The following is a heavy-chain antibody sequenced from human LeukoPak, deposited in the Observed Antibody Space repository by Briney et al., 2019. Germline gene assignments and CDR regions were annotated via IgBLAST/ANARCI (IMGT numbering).Heavy chain of an antibody. CDR3: ARSSGYQLPFFDY. Sequence: TLSPTCTVSGGSISSGGYYWSWIRQHPGKGLEWIGYIYYSGSTYYNPSLKSRVTISVDTSKNQFSLKLSSVTAADTAVYYCARSSGYQLPFFDYWGQGTLVTVSS. CDR2: IYYSGST. V-gene: IGHV4-31*03. D-gene: IGHD2-2*01. CDR1: GGSISSGGYY. J-gene: IGHJ4*02.